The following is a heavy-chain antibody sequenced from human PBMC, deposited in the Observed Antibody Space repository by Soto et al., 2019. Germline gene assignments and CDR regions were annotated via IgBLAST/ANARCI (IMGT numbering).Heavy chain of an antibody. CDR1: GFTFSNYG. CDR3: AKEDDVLPTEMIDY. CDR2: ISYDGSNR. V-gene: IGHV3-30*18. J-gene: IGHJ4*02. Sequence: PGGSLRLSCAASGFTFSNYGMHWVRQALGKGLEWVAVISYDGSNRYYADSVKGRFTISRDNSKNTLYLQMNSLRSEDTAVYYCAKEDDVLPTEMIDYWGQGTLVTVSS. D-gene: IGHD3-16*01.